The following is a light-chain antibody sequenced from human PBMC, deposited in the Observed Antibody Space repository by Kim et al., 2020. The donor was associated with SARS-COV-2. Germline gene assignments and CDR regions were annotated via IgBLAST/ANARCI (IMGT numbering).Light chain of an antibody. CDR2: DAS. CDR3: QQRTNWPPWT. J-gene: IGKJ1*01. V-gene: IGKV3-11*01. Sequence: APGERDTLSCRASQSLSSFLAWYQQKPGQAPRLLIYDASNRATGIPARFSGSGSGTDFTLTISSLEPEDFAVYYCQQRTNWPPWTFGQGTKVDIK. CDR1: QSLSSF.